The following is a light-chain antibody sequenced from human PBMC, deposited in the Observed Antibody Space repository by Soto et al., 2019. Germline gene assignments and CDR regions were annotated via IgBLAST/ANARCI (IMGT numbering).Light chain of an antibody. CDR2: AAS. J-gene: IGKJ4*01. Sequence: DIQLTQSPSSLSASIGDGVTITCRASQSFSTYLNWYQQKPGKAPKLLIYAASVLQSGVPSRFRGSGSGPDFTLTISNLQPEDFATYYCQQSYSTPLTFGGGTKVDIK. CDR1: QSFSTY. CDR3: QQSYSTPLT. V-gene: IGKV1-39*01.